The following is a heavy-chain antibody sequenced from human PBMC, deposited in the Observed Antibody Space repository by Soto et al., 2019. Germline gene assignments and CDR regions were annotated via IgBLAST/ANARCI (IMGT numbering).Heavy chain of an antibody. CDR2: IYYSGSS. CDR3: ARHSSSWPIVDH. J-gene: IGHJ4*02. D-gene: IGHD6-13*01. CDR1: GGSIGNSY. Sequence: QVQLQESGPGLVKPSETLSLTCTVSGGSIGNSYWSWIRQSPGKGLEWIGYIYYSGSSNYNPSLKSRVSLSVDTSKNQFSLKLRSVTAADTAVYYCARHSSSWPIVDHWGQGTLVIVSS. V-gene: IGHV4-59*08.